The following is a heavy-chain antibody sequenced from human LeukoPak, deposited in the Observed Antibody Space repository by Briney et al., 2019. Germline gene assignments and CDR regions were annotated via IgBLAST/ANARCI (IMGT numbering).Heavy chain of an antibody. J-gene: IGHJ5*02. CDR3: ARARRYCSGGSCSYWFDP. V-gene: IGHV1-8*03. CDR2: MNPNSGNT. CDR1: GYTFTSYD. D-gene: IGHD2-15*01. Sequence: GASLKVSCKASGYTFTSYDINWVRQATGQGLEWMGWMNPNSGNTGYAQKFQGRVTITRNTSISTAYMELSSLRSEDTAVYYCARARRYCSGGSCSYWFDPWGQGTLVTVSS.